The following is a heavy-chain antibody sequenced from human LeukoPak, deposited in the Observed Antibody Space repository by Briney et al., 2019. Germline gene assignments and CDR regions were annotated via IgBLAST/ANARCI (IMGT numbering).Heavy chain of an antibody. CDR3: ARDGFGNPPVYLKH. CDR2: ISGFNEDT. D-gene: IGHD1-14*01. CDR1: GYSFTLYG. J-gene: IGHJ1*01. V-gene: IGHV1-18*01. Sequence: ASVKVSCNPYGYSFTLYGISWVRQAPGQGLEWRGWISGFNEDTKIAQRFQGRLTVTKDTSTSTAYMELRGLRYDDTAVYYCARDGFGNPPVYLKHWGQGTLVTVSS.